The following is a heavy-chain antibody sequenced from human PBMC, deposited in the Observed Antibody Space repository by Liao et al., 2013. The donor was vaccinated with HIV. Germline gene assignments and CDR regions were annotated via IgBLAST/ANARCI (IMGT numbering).Heavy chain of an antibody. CDR1: GGSFNSYYY. V-gene: IGHV4-59*10. CDR2: VYYTGTT. J-gene: IGHJ4*02. CDR3: ATTRIGGYYFDF. Sequence: QVQLQQWGAGLLKPSETLSLTCAVYGGSFNSYYYWSWIRQPPGKGLQWIGSVYYTGTTFYTASLKSRVTMSVDTSKSHFSLRLTSVTAADTAMYFCATTRIGGYYFDFWGQGTLVTVSS.